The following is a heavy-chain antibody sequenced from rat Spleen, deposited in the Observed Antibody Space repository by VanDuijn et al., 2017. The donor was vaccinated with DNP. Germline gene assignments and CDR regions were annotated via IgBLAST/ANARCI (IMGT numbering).Heavy chain of an antibody. Sequence: EVQLQESGPGLVKPSQSLSLTCSVTGYSITSSYRWNWIRRFPGNKREWMGYINSAGNTHYNPSLKSRISITRDTSKNQFFLQLSSVTTEDTATYYCARWNIGTSTLDYWGQGVMVTVSS. V-gene: IGHV3-3*01. CDR2: INSAGNT. D-gene: IGHD1-5*01. J-gene: IGHJ2*01. CDR1: GYSITSSYR. CDR3: ARWNIGTSTLDY.